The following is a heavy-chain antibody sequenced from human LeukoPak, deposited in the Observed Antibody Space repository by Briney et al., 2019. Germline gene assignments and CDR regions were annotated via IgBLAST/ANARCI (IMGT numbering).Heavy chain of an antibody. CDR1: GYTFTSYD. Sequence: ASVKVSCKASGYTFTSYDLNWVRRATGQGLEWMGWMSPASGNTGYAQEFQGRVTMTRDTSVSTAYMELNSLRSEDTAVYYCASMVSRASGRITDYWGQGTLVTVSS. D-gene: IGHD2-8*01. CDR3: ASMVSRASGRITDY. CDR2: MSPASGNT. V-gene: IGHV1-8*01. J-gene: IGHJ4*02.